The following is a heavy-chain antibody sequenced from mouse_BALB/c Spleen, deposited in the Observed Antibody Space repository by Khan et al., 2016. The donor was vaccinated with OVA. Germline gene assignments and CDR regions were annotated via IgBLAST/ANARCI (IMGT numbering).Heavy chain of an antibody. CDR1: GYSITSDYA. V-gene: IGHV3-2*02. J-gene: IGHJ4*01. CDR3: ARDGSRYNYAMDY. D-gene: IGHD2-3*01. Sequence: EVQLQESGPGLVKPSQSLSLTCTVTGYSITSDYAWNWIRQFPGNKLEWMGYISYSGSTSYNPSLKSRISITRDTSKNQFFLQLNSVTTKDTATYYCARDGSRYNYAMDYWGQGTAVTVSS. CDR2: ISYSGST.